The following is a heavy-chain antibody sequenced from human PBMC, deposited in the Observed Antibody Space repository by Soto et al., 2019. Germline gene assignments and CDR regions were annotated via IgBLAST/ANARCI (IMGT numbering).Heavy chain of an antibody. D-gene: IGHD3-10*01. CDR3: ASANWIGESYA. Sequence: QVQLVQSGAEVKKPGASVKVSCKASGYSFTSYGISWVRQAPGQGLEWMGWISAYNGNTNYAQKLQGRVTMTTDTSTSTSDRALWSLRSDATAVYYCASANWIGESYAWGQGTTVTVSS. J-gene: IGHJ6*02. CDR2: ISAYNGNT. V-gene: IGHV1-18*01. CDR1: GYSFTSYG.